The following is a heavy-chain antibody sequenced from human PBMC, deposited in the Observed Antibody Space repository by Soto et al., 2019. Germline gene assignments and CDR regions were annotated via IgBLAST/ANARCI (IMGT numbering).Heavy chain of an antibody. Sequence: PSETLSLTCTVSGGSISSGGYYWSWIRQPAGKRLEWIGRIYASGSTHYNPSLKSRVTISVDMSKNEFSLKLSSVTAAGTAVYYCAREGQMPQHFGMDVWGQGIQVTVSS. D-gene: IGHD3-3*01. V-gene: IGHV4-61*02. CDR1: GGSISSGGYY. CDR3: AREGQMPQHFGMDV. CDR2: IYASGST. J-gene: IGHJ6*02.